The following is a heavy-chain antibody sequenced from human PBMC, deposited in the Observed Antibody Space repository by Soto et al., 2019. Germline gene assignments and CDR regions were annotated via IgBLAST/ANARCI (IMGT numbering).Heavy chain of an antibody. CDR2: IIPIFGTA. V-gene: IGHV1-69*12. CDR3: ASPARLSSGGRPGDYALASATNSSYGMDV. CDR1: GGTFSSYA. D-gene: IGHD2-15*01. J-gene: IGHJ6*02. Sequence: QVQLVQSGAEVKKPGSSVKVSCKASGGTFSSYAISWVRQAPGQGLEWMGGIIPIFGTANYAQKFQGRVTITADESTRQAYLVLRSMRAEERAVDYCASPARLSSGGRPGDYALASATNSSYGMDVWGHGTAVTVSS.